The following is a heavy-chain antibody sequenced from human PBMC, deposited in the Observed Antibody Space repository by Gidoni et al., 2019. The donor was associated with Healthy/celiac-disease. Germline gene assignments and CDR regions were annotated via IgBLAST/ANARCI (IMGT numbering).Heavy chain of an antibody. CDR1: GFTFSSYG. Sequence: QVQLVESGVGVVQPGRSLRLSCAASGFTFSSYGMHWVRQAPGKGLEWVAVISYDGSNKYYADSVKGRFTISRDNSKNTLYLQMNSLRAEDTAVYYCAKVTMIVRVCDYWGQGTLVTVSS. J-gene: IGHJ4*02. CDR2: ISYDGSNK. V-gene: IGHV3-30*18. D-gene: IGHD3-22*01. CDR3: AKVTMIVRVCDY.